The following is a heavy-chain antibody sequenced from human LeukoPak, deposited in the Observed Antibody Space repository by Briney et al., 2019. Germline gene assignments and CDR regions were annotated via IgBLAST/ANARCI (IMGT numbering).Heavy chain of an antibody. CDR3: ARGTLYSPEDY. CDR1: GFTFSSYA. Sequence: GGSLRLSCAASGFTFSSYAMHWVHQAPGKGLEWVAVISYDGSNKYYADSVKGRFTISRDNSKNTLYLQMNSLRAEDTAVYYCARGTLYSPEDYWGQGTLVTVSS. CDR2: ISYDGSNK. V-gene: IGHV3-30-3*01. J-gene: IGHJ4*02. D-gene: IGHD2-8*01.